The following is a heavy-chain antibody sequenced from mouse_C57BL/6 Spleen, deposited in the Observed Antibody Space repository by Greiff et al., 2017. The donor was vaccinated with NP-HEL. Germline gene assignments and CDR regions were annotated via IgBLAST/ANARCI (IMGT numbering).Heavy chain of an antibody. Sequence: EVKLVESGGGLVQPGGSMKLSCVASGFTFSNYWMNWVRQSPEKGLEWVAQIRLKSDNYATNYAESVKGRFTISRDASKSSVYLQMNNLRAEDTGIYYCTAEVFYYGSSYLPPFDYWGQGTTLTVSS. CDR2: IRLKSDNYAT. CDR3: TAEVFYYGSSYLPPFDY. J-gene: IGHJ2*01. D-gene: IGHD1-1*01. CDR1: GFTFSNYW. V-gene: IGHV6-3*01.